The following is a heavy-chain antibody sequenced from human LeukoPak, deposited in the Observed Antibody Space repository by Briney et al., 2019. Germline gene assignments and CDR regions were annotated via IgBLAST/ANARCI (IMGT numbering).Heavy chain of an antibody. J-gene: IGHJ4*02. CDR1: GGSISSSSYY. CDR3: ARTGAAYVDIVATIYFDY. CDR2: IYYSGST. D-gene: IGHD5-12*01. Sequence: SETLSLTCTVSGGSISSSSYYWGWIRQPPGKGLEWSGSIYYSGSTYYNPSLKSRVTISVDTSKHQFSLKLSSVPAADTAVYYCARTGAAYVDIVATIYFDYWGQGTLVTVSS. V-gene: IGHV4-39*01.